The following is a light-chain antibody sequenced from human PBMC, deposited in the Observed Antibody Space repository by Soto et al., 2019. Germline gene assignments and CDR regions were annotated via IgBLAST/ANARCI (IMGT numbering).Light chain of an antibody. CDR1: QTVTNNY. Sequence: EIVLTQSPGTLSLSPGEGATLSCRASQTVTNNYLTWYQQKPGQAPRLVIYGASSRATGIPDRFSGSGSGTDFTLTISRLEPKDFAVYYCQQHGTSPLTFGGGTKVEIK. CDR2: GAS. V-gene: IGKV3-20*01. J-gene: IGKJ4*01. CDR3: QQHGTSPLT.